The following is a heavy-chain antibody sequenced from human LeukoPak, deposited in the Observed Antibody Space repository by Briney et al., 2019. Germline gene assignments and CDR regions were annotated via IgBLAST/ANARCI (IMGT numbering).Heavy chain of an antibody. CDR3: ARDSIAAAGSLDAFDI. CDR2: IYTSGST. CDR1: GGSISSYY. D-gene: IGHD6-13*01. J-gene: IGHJ3*02. Sequence: SETLSLTCTVSGGSISSYYWSWIRQPAGKGLEWIGRIYTSGSTNYNPSLKSRVTMSVDTSKNQFSLKLSSVPAADTAVYYCARDSIAAAGSLDAFDIWGQGTMVTVSS. V-gene: IGHV4-4*07.